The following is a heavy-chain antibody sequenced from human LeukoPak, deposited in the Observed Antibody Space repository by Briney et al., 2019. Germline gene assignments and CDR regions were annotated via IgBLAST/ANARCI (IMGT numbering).Heavy chain of an antibody. Sequence: GGSRRLSCEASGFTYSNYAMNWVRQAPGKGLEWVSAITGSGEYTYYADSVKGRFTISRDNSKSTLYLQMNSLRAEDTAIYYCARDLRNWSTSQIDYWGQGTLVAVSS. CDR2: ITGSGEYT. D-gene: IGHD1-1*01. CDR1: GFTYSNYA. V-gene: IGHV3-23*01. CDR3: ARDLRNWSTSQIDY. J-gene: IGHJ4*02.